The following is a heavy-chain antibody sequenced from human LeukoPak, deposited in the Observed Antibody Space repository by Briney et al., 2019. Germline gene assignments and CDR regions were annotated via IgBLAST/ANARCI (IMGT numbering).Heavy chain of an antibody. Sequence: SQTLSLTCAVSGGSISSGGYSWSWIRQPPGKGLEWIGYIYHSGSTYYNPSLKSRVTISVDTSKHQFSLRVKSVTATDTAVYFCARLDCSSASCSGSWGQGILVTVSS. CDR1: GGSISSGGYS. CDR3: ARLDCSSASCSGS. D-gene: IGHD2-2*01. V-gene: IGHV4-30-2*01. CDR2: IYHSGST. J-gene: IGHJ4*02.